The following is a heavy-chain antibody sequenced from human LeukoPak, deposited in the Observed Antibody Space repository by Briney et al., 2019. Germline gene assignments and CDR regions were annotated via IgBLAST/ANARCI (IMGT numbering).Heavy chain of an antibody. V-gene: IGHV3-48*04. J-gene: IGHJ4*02. CDR3: ARDRGPYYYDSSGSYYFDY. D-gene: IGHD3-22*01. CDR1: GFTFNSYS. CDR2: ISSSSSTV. Sequence: GGSLRLSCAASGFTFNSYSMNWVRQAPGKGLEWISYISSSSSTVYYADSVRGRFTISRDNAKNSLYLQMNTLRAEDTAVYYCARDRGPYYYDSSGSYYFDYWGQGTLVTVSS.